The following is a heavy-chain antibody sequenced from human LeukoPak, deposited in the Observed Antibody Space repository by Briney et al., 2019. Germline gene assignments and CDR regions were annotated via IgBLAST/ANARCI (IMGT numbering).Heavy chain of an antibody. V-gene: IGHV4-61*01. Sequence: SETLSLTCTVSGGSISNNNYYWGWIRQPPGKGLEWIGYIYYSGSTNYNPSLKSRVTISVDTSKNQFSLKLSSVTAADTAVYYCARENGDYADGPDFDYWGQGTLVTVSS. CDR1: GGSISNNNYY. D-gene: IGHD4-17*01. CDR3: ARENGDYADGPDFDY. CDR2: IYYSGST. J-gene: IGHJ4*02.